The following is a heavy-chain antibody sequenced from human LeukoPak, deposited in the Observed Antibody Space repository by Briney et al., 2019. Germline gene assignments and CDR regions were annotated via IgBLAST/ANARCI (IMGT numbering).Heavy chain of an antibody. CDR3: ARDSPRGYSGYADFDY. V-gene: IGHV3-21*01. Sequence: GGLRLSCAASGFTFSSYSMNWVRQAPGKGLEWVSSISSSSSYIYYADSVKGRFTISRDNAKNSLYLQMNSLRAEDTAVYYCARDSPRGYSGYADFDYWGQGTLVTVSS. CDR1: GFTFSSYS. D-gene: IGHD5-12*01. CDR2: ISSSSSYI. J-gene: IGHJ4*02.